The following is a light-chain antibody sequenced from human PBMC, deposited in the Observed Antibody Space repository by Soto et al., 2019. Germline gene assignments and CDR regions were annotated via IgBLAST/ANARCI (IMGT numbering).Light chain of an antibody. CDR3: QTWDTGARVV. J-gene: IGLJ2*01. CDR1: SGHSSYA. Sequence: QPVLTQSPSASASLGASVKLTCSRSSGHSSYAIAWHQQQPEKGPRYLMKLSSDGSHSKGDGIPDRFSGSSSGAERYLTISSLQSEDEADYYCQTWDTGARVVFGGGTKLTVL. V-gene: IGLV4-69*01. CDR2: LSSDGSH.